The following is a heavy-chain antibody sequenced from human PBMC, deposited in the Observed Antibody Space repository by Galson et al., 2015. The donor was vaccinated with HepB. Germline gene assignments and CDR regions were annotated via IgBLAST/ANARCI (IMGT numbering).Heavy chain of an antibody. V-gene: IGHV4-59*01. D-gene: IGHD2-2*01. CDR2: IYYSGST. CDR1: GGSISSYS. CDR3: ARDQLGLGVVVPAEYPTGYFDL. J-gene: IGHJ2*01. Sequence: ETLSLTCTVSGGSISSYSWSWIRQPPGKGLEWIGYIYYSGSTNYNPSLKSRVTISVDTSKNQFSLKLSSVTAADTAVYYCARDQLGLGVVVPAEYPTGYFDLWGRGTLVTVSS.